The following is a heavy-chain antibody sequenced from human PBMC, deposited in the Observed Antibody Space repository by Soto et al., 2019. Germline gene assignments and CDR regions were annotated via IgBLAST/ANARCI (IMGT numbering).Heavy chain of an antibody. Sequence: PSETLSLTCTVSGDSISNTNYFWGWIRQPPGKGLELIGIVYYTGSTYYNSSLKSRLTMSVDTSKNQFSLRLSSVTAADTAVFYCARHLKKGSVIRGVDYWGNGTPVTVSS. CDR1: GDSISNTNYF. CDR3: ARHLKKGSVIRGVDY. V-gene: IGHV4-39*01. D-gene: IGHD3-10*01. J-gene: IGHJ4*01. CDR2: VYYTGST.